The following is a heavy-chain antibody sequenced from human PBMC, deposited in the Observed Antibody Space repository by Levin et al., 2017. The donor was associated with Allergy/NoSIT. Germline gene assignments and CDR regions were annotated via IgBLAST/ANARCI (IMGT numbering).Heavy chain of an antibody. CDR2: IKRNSDGGTA. CDR1: GFTFSNAW. D-gene: IGHD4-23*01. J-gene: IGHJ4*02. Sequence: KAGGSLRLSCAASGFTFSNAWMTWVRQAPGKGLEWVGRIKRNSDGGTADYAAPVKGRFTISRDDSRNTLYLQMSSLKTEDTAVYYCTTDGRDTNSGDGLNYWGQGTLVTVSS. V-gene: IGHV3-15*01. CDR3: TTDGRDTNSGDGLNY.